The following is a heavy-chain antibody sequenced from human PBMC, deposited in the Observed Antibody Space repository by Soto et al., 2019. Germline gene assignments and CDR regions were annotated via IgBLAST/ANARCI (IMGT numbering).Heavy chain of an antibody. Sequence: QVQLVQSGAEVRKPGSSVKVSCKASGGAFSSSSINWVRQAPGQGLEWMGGIIPMFGTTNYAQKLQGRVTLTADESTNTGYMEMTELRSEDTAVYYWAGGGGGYDTWGQGTLVTVST. CDR3: AGGGGGYDT. V-gene: IGHV1-69*01. CDR2: IIPMFGTT. CDR1: GGAFSSSS. J-gene: IGHJ5*02. D-gene: IGHD6-13*01.